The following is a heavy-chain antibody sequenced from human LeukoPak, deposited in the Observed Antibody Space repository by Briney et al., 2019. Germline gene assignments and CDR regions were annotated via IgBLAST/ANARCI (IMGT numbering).Heavy chain of an antibody. Sequence: GGSLRLSCAASGFTFSSYAMHWVRQAPGKGLEWVAVISYDGSNEYYADSVKGRFTISRDNSKNTLYLQMNSLRAEDTAVYYCAGEGYSYGYDYWGQGTLVTVSS. CDR1: GFTFSSYA. V-gene: IGHV3-30*04. D-gene: IGHD5-18*01. J-gene: IGHJ4*02. CDR3: AGEGYSYGYDY. CDR2: ISYDGSNE.